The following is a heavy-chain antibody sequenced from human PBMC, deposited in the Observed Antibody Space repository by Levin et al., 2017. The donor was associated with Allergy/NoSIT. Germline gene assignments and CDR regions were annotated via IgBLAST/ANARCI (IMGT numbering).Heavy chain of an antibody. CDR2: INHRGST. J-gene: IGHJ4*02. D-gene: IGHD3-10*01. Sequence: RASETLSLTCAVYGGSFSGYYWSWIRQPPGKGLEWIGEINHRGSTNYNPSLKSRVTISVDTSKNQFSLKLSSVTAADTAVYYCARGPTTMVRGVIIRPFDYWGQGTLVTVSS. CDR3: ARGPTTMVRGVIIRPFDY. CDR1: GGSFSGYY. V-gene: IGHV4-34*01.